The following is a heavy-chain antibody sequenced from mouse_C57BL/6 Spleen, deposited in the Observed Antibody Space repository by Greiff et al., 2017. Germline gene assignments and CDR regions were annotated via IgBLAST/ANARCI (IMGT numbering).Heavy chain of an antibody. V-gene: IGHV3-1*01. D-gene: IGHD2-1*01. CDR3: ARAGYYGNPFYAMDY. J-gene: IGHJ4*01. CDR2: ISYSGST. CDR1: GYSITSGYD. Sequence: EVKLVESGPGMVKPSQSLSLTCTVTGYSITSGYDWHWIRHFPGNKLEWMGYISYSGSTNYNPSLKSRISITHDTSKNHFFLKLNSVTTEDTATYYCARAGYYGNPFYAMDYWGQGTSVTVSS.